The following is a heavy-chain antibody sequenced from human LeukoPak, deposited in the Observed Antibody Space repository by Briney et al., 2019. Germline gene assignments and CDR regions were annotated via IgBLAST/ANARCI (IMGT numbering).Heavy chain of an antibody. D-gene: IGHD6-6*01. V-gene: IGHV4-30-4*08. J-gene: IGHJ4*02. CDR3: ARASEGQTDY. CDR1: GGSISSGDYY. CDR2: IYYSGST. Sequence: SETLSLTCTVSGGSISSGDYYWSWIRQPPGKGLEWIGYIYYSGSTYYNPSLKSQVTISVDTSKNQFSLKLSSVTAADTAVYYCARASEGQTDYWGQGTLVTVSS.